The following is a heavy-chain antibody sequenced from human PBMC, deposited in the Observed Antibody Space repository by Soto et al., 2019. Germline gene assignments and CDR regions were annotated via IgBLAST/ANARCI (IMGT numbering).Heavy chain of an antibody. V-gene: IGHV1-18*01. Sequence: ASVKVSCTASGYTFTSYGISWVRQAPGQGLEWMGWISAYNGNTNYAQKFQGRVTMTTDTSTSTAYMELRSLRSDDTAVYNCAKEPVGPDWYFDLWGRGTLVTVSS. CDR1: GYTFTSYG. CDR2: ISAYNGNT. CDR3: AKEPVGPDWYFDL. J-gene: IGHJ2*01.